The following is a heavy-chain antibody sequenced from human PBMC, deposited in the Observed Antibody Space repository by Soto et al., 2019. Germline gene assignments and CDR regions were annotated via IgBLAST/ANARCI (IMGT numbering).Heavy chain of an antibody. Sequence: EVQLVESGGGLGKPGGSLRLSCAASGLTFSSYSMNWVRQAPGKGLEWVSSISSGDSYIYYADSVRGRFTISRDNAENSLYLEMNSLRVEDTAVYYCVASPGGICFMRDRGQGALVSVSS. CDR3: VASPGGICFMRD. CDR2: ISSGDSYI. J-gene: IGHJ4*02. D-gene: IGHD3-16*01. CDR1: GLTFSSYS. V-gene: IGHV3-21*01.